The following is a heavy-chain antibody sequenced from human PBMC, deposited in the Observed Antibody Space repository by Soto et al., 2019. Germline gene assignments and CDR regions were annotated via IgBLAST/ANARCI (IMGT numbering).Heavy chain of an antibody. CDR2: IIPIFGTA. CDR1: GGTFSSYA. Sequence: VASVKVSCKASGGTFSSYAINWVRQAPGQGLEWMGGIIPIFGTANYAQKFQGRVTITADESTSTAYMELSSLRSEDTAVYYCAREVGATTGSWFDPWGQGTLVTVSS. D-gene: IGHD1-26*01. J-gene: IGHJ5*02. CDR3: AREVGATTGSWFDP. V-gene: IGHV1-69*13.